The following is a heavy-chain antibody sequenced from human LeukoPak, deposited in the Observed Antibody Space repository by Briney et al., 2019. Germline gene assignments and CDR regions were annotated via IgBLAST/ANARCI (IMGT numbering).Heavy chain of an antibody. CDR2: ITGSSDAT. D-gene: IGHD2-21*01. CDR3: VRDRRFPDDVFDI. J-gene: IGHJ3*02. CDR1: GFTFSSYV. V-gene: IGHV3-23*01. Sequence: GGSLRLSCVASGFTFSSYVMTWVRQAPGEGLECVSAITGSSDATYYADSVKGRFTISRDNSKNTLYLQMNSLRAEDTALYYCVRDRRFPDDVFDIWGQGTMVTVSS.